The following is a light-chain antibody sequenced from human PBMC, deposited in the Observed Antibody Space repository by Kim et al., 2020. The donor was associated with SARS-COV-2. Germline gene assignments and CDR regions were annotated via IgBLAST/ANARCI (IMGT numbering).Light chain of an antibody. V-gene: IGKV3-11*01. J-gene: IGKJ1*01. CDR3: QQRSNWPRT. CDR1: QSVSSY. Sequence: LSPGERATRACRASQSVSSYLAWYQQKPGQAPRLRIYDASNRATGIPARFSGSGSGTDFTLTISSLEPEDFAVYYCQQRSNWPRTFGQGTKVDIK. CDR2: DAS.